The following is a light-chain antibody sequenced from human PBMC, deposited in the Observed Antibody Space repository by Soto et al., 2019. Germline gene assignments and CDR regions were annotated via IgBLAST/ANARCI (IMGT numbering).Light chain of an antibody. CDR3: QQYSSSPLT. CDR2: GAS. CDR1: QSVSSSY. V-gene: IGKV3-20*01. J-gene: IGKJ4*01. Sequence: EIVLTQSPGTLSLSPGERATLSCRASQSVSSSYLAWYQQKPGQAPSLLIYGASSRATGIPDRFSGSGSGKDFTLTSSRLELEDFVLYYCQQYSSSPLTFGGGTKVEIK.